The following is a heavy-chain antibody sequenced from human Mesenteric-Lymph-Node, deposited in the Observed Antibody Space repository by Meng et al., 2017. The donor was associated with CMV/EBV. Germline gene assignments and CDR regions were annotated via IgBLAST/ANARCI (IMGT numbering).Heavy chain of an antibody. V-gene: IGHV1-46*01. J-gene: IGHJ4*02. D-gene: IGHD2-15*01. CDR1: AYTFTNSF. Sequence: ASVKVSCKTSAYTFTNSFFHWVRQAPGQGLEWMTRINPSGDSATYAQKFQGRVTMTRDTSTTTVYLDLTSLTSEDTAVYYCARDSPGEDKWDWGQGTLVIVSS. CDR3: ARDSPGEDKWD. CDR2: INPSGDSA.